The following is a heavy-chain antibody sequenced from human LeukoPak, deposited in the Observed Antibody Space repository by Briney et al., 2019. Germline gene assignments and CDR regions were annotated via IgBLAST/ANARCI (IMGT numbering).Heavy chain of an antibody. D-gene: IGHD2-15*01. V-gene: IGHV4-4*09. CDR1: GGSISSYY. CDR3: ARHSSVVRGWFDP. Sequence: SETLSLTCTVSGGSISSYYWSWIRQPPGKELEWVGYIYASGSTNYNASLKSRVTISVDTSKNQFSLKVISVTAADTAVYYCARHSSVVRGWFDPWGQGTLVVVSS. CDR2: IYASGST. J-gene: IGHJ5*02.